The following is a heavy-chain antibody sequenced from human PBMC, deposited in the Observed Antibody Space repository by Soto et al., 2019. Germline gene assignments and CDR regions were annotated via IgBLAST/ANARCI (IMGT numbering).Heavy chain of an antibody. D-gene: IGHD6-13*01. V-gene: IGHV3-33*01. CDR1: GFTFSSYG. J-gene: IGHJ5*02. CDR3: ARSPVVSAAAGTVWFDP. CDR2: IWYDGSNK. Sequence: GESLKISCAASGFTFSSYGMHWVRQAPGKGLEWVAVIWYDGSNKYYADSVKGRFTISRDNSKNTLYLQMNSLRAEDTAVYYCARSPVVSAAAGTVWFDPWGQGTLVTVSS.